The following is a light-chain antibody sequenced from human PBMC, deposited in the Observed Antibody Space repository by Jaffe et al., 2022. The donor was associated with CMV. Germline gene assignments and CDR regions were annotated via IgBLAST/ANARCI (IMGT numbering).Light chain of an antibody. V-gene: IGLV2-14*03. J-gene: IGLJ1*01. CDR3: HSYTSSNTLDV. Sequence: QSALTQPASVSGSPGQSITISCTGSSSDVGGYNYVSWYQQHPGKAPKLLIYDVGRRPSGVSNRFSGSKSGNTASLTISGLRAEDEADYYCHSYTSSNTLDVFGAGTKVTVL. CDR2: DVG. CDR1: SSDVGGYNY.